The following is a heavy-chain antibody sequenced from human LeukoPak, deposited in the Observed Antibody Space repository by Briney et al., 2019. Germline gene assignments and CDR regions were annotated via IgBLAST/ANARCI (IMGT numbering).Heavy chain of an antibody. J-gene: IGHJ4*02. CDR3: AKDISSSQYYFDY. D-gene: IGHD3-16*02. CDR1: GFTLSSYE. Sequence: GGSLRLSCTASGFTLSSYEMSWIRQAPGKGLEWVSGISWNSGSIGYADSVKGRFTISRDNAKNSLYLQMNSLRAEDTALYYCAKDISSSQYYFDYWGQGTLVTVSS. V-gene: IGHV3-9*01. CDR2: ISWNSGSI.